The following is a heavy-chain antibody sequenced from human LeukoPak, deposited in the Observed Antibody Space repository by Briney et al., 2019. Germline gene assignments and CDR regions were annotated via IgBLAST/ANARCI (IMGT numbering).Heavy chain of an antibody. CDR2: IKSKADGGTT. V-gene: IGHV3-15*01. D-gene: IGHD4-23*01. J-gene: IGHJ3*02. CDR3: TTVRWSYDAFDI. CDR1: GFTFSNAW. Sequence: PGGSLRLSCAASGFTFSNAWMTWVRQAPGKGLGWVGRIKSKADGGTTDYAAPVKGRFTISRDDSKNTLYLQMNSLKTEDTAVYYCTTVRWSYDAFDIWGQGTMVTVSS.